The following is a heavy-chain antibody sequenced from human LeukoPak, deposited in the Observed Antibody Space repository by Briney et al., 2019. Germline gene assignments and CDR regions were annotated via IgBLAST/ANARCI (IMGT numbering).Heavy chain of an antibody. D-gene: IGHD2-2*01. CDR1: GFTFSSYW. V-gene: IGHV3-74*01. CDR3: ARANYHDY. CDR2: INSDGTIT. J-gene: IGHJ4*02. Sequence: GGSLRLSCAASGFTFSSYWMHWVRHAPGKGLVWVSRINSDGTITSYADSVKGRFTISRDNAKNTLYVQMNSLRAEDTGVYYCARANYHDYWGQGTLVTVSS.